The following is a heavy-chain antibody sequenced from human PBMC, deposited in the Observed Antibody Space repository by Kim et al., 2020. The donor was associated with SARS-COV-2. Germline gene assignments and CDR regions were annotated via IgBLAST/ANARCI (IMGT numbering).Heavy chain of an antibody. Sequence: SETLSLTCTVSGYSISSGYYWGWIRQPPGKGLEWIGSIYHSGSTYYNPSLKSRVTISVDTSKNQFSLKLSSVTAADTAVYYCARAPNYSRDPLEYFQHWGQGTLVTVSS. V-gene: IGHV4-38-2*02. CDR3: ARAPNYSRDPLEYFQH. CDR2: IYHSGST. J-gene: IGHJ1*01. CDR1: GYSISSGYY. D-gene: IGHD1-7*01.